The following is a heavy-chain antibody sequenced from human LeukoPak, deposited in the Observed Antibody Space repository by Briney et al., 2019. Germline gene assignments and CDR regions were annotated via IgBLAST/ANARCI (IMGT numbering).Heavy chain of an antibody. CDR3: AKAPGITMIVVVTVDY. Sequence: GGSLRLSCAASGFIFSDYYMNWIRQAPGKGLEWVSAISGSGGSTYYADSVKGRFTISRDNSKNTLYLQMNSLRAEDTAVYYCAKAPGITMIVVVTVDYWGQGTLVTVSS. J-gene: IGHJ4*02. CDR1: GFIFSDYY. CDR2: ISGSGGST. V-gene: IGHV3-23*01. D-gene: IGHD3-22*01.